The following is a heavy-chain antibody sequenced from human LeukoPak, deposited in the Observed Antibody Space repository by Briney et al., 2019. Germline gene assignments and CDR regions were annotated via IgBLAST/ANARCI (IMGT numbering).Heavy chain of an antibody. CDR1: GFTFSSYG. CDR2: ISYDGSNK. V-gene: IGHV3-30*18. Sequence: PGRSLRLSCAASGFTFSSYGMHWVRQAPGKGLEWVAVISYDGSNKYYADSVKGRFTIYRDNSKNTLYLQMNSLRAEDTAVYYCAKDEGYSYGLNYYYYYYGMDVWGQGTTVTVSS. CDR3: AKDEGYSYGLNYYYYYYGMDV. D-gene: IGHD5-18*01. J-gene: IGHJ6*02.